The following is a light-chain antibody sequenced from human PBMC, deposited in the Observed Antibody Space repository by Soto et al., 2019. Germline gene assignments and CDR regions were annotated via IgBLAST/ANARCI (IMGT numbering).Light chain of an antibody. CDR1: QSVSSSY. J-gene: IGKJ2*01. Sequence: EIGLTQSPGTLSLSPGERATLSCRASQSVSSSYLAWYQQKPGQAPRLLIYGASSRATGIPDRFSGSGSGTDFTLTISRLEPEDFAVYYCQQYGSSYMYTFGQGTKVDIK. CDR3: QQYGSSYMYT. CDR2: GAS. V-gene: IGKV3-20*01.